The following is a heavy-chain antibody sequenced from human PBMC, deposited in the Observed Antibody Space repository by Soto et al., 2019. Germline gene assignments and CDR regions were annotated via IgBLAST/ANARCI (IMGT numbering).Heavy chain of an antibody. J-gene: IGHJ6*02. CDR3: ASGRDSSSWYFRLDYYYYGMDV. D-gene: IGHD6-13*01. V-gene: IGHV4-4*02. CDR2: IYHSGST. Sequence: SETLSLTCAVSGGSISSSNWWSWVRQPPGKGLEWIGEIYHSGSTNYNSSLKSRVTISVDKSKNQFSLKLSSVTAADTAVYYCASGRDSSSWYFRLDYYYYGMDVWGQGTMVTVSS. CDR1: GGSISSSNW.